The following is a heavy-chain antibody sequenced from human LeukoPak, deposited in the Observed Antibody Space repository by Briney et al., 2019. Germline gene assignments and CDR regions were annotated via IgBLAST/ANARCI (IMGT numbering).Heavy chain of an antibody. CDR2: ISGSGGST. CDR1: GFTFSDYY. CDR3: AKGSSSWYYYYGMDV. J-gene: IGHJ6*02. V-gene: IGHV3-23*01. D-gene: IGHD6-13*01. Sequence: PGGSLRLSCAASGFTFSDYYMSWIRQAPGKGLEWVSAISGSGGSTYYADSVKGRFTISRDNSKNTLYLQMNSLRAEDTAVYYCAKGSSSWYYYYGMDVWGQGTTVTVSS.